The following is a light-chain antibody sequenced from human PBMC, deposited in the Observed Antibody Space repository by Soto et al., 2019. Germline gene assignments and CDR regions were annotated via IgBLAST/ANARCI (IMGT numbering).Light chain of an antibody. CDR1: SSDVGGYNY. CDR2: EVN. Sequence: QSALTQPPSASGSPRQSVTISCTGTSSDVGGYNYVSWYQQHPGKAPKVMIYEVNKRPSGVPDRFSGSKSGNTASLTVSGLQAEDEADYFCKSYTGINNWVFGGGTKLTVL. CDR3: KSYTGINNWV. V-gene: IGLV2-8*01. J-gene: IGLJ3*02.